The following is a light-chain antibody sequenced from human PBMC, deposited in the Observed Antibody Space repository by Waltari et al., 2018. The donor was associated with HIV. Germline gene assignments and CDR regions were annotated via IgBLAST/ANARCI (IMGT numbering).Light chain of an antibody. Sequence: QSALPQPASVSGSPGQSITISCSGAPSDIGTSDLVPWYQKYPDKTPRLIIYGVNTRPSGTSNRFSGSKSGNTSSLTIAALQGDDEADYYCSSYTDSDSLLFGGGTKLTVL. CDR3: SSYTDSDSLL. J-gene: IGLJ2*01. CDR1: PSDIGTSDL. CDR2: GVN. V-gene: IGLV2-14*01.